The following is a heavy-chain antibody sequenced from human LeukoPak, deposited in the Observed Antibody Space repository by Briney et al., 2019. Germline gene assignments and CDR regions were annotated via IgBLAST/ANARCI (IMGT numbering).Heavy chain of an antibody. D-gene: IGHD2-21*02. V-gene: IGHV3-7*01. J-gene: IGHJ5*02. CDR3: ARGSVTALDT. CDR2: IKKDASEK. CDR1: GFTVSSNY. Sequence: GGSLRLSCAASGFTVSSNYMSWVRQAPGKGLEWVASIKKDASEKVYVDSVKGRFTLSRDNSNNTLYLQMNSLRPEDMAIYYCARGSVTALDTWGQGTLVTVSS.